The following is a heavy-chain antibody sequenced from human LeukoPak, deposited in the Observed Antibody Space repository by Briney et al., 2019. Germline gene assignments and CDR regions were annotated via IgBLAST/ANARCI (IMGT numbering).Heavy chain of an antibody. CDR2: IDNDEITT. CDR3: ARGGPGTGMDY. V-gene: IGHV3-74*01. Sequence: GGSLRLSCAASGFTFSSLWMHWVRQAPGKGLEWVSRIDNDEITTTYADSVKGRFTISRDNAKNTLYLQMNSLRAEDTGVYYCARGGPGTGMDYWGQGALVTVSS. J-gene: IGHJ4*02. D-gene: IGHD1-1*01. CDR1: GFTFSSLW.